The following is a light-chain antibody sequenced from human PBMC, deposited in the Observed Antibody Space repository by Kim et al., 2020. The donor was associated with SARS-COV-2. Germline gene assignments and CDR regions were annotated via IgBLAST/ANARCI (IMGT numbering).Light chain of an antibody. Sequence: QSVLTQPPSVSGAPGQRVTISCTGSSSNIGAGYNVQWYQHLPGTAPKLLIYGNTNRPSGVPDRFSGSKSGTSASLAITGLQAEDEADYYCQSYDSSLSAVVFGGGTQLTVL. CDR3: QSYDSSLSAVV. CDR1: SSNIGAGYN. J-gene: IGLJ2*01. V-gene: IGLV1-40*01. CDR2: GNT.